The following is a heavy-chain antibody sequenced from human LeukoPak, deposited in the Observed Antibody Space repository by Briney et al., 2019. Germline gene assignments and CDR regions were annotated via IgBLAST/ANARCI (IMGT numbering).Heavy chain of an antibody. CDR3: TRHSWGYCPADCYH. CDR2: IYYSGST. J-gene: IGHJ4*02. V-gene: IGHV4-39*01. CDR1: GASISSGSYY. D-gene: IGHD2-21*02. Sequence: SETLSLTCTVSGASISSGSYYWGWIRQPPGKGLEWIGSIYYSGSTYYNPSLKSRVTISVDTSKNHFSLKVTSVTAADTAMYYCTRHSWGYCPADCYHWGQGTLVTV.